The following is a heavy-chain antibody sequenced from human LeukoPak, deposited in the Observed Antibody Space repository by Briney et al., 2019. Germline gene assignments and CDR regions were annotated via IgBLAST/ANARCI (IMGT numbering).Heavy chain of an antibody. Sequence: ASVKVSCKASGGTFSSYAISWVRQAPGQGLEWMGGIIPIFGTANYAQKFQGRVTITADESTSTAYMELSSLRSEDTAVYYCARPDEDRGYSYGYNYWGQGTLVTVSS. CDR2: IIPIFGTA. J-gene: IGHJ4*02. CDR1: GGTFSSYA. V-gene: IGHV1-69*13. D-gene: IGHD5-18*01. CDR3: ARPDEDRGYSYGYNY.